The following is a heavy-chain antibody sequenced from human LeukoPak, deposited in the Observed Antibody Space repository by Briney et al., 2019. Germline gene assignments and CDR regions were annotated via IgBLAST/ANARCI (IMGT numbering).Heavy chain of an antibody. Sequence: GASVKVSCKASGYTFTGHYMHWVRQAPGQGLEWMGRINPNSGGTNYAQKFHGRVTMTRDTSISAAYMELGRLRSDDTAVYYCARVGDFWSGSDYWGQGTLVTVSS. CDR1: GYTFTGHY. CDR3: ARVGDFWSGSDY. J-gene: IGHJ4*02. V-gene: IGHV1-2*06. D-gene: IGHD3-3*01. CDR2: INPNSGGT.